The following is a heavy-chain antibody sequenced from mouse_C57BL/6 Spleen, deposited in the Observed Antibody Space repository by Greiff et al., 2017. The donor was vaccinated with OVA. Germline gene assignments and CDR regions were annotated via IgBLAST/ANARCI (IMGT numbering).Heavy chain of an antibody. CDR1: GYTFTDYN. Sequence: VQLKESGPELVKPGASVKIPCKASGYTFTDYNMDWVKQSHGKSLEWIGDINPNNGGTIYNQKFKGKATLTVDKSSSTAYMELRSLTSEDTAVYYCARTYYDYGYFDYWGQGTTLTVSS. J-gene: IGHJ2*01. D-gene: IGHD2-4*01. CDR3: ARTYYDYGYFDY. CDR2: INPNNGGT. V-gene: IGHV1-18*01.